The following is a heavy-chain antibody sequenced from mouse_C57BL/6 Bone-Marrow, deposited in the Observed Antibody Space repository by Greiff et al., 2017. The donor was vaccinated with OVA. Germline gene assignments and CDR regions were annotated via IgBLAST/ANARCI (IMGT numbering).Heavy chain of an antibody. CDR3: ERGEEERYFDV. J-gene: IGHJ1*03. V-gene: IGHV1-18*01. Sequence: VQLQQSGPALVKPGASVKIPCKASGYTFTDYNMDWVKQSHGKSLEWIGDFNPNNGGTIYNKKFKGKATLPVDKSSSTAYMERRSLTSEDTAVFYCERGEEERYFDVWGKGTTVTVAS. CDR1: GYTFTDYN. CDR2: FNPNNGGT.